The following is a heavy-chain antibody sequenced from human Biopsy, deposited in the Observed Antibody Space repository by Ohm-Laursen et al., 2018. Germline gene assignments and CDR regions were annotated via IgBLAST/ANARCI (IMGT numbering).Heavy chain of an antibody. Sequence: LSLTCTVSGGSFTGHYWTWIRQPPGKGLEWVAAIWYDGSNKNYADSVKGRFTISRDNSKNTLYLQMNSLRGEDTAVYYCAKCMTGGSNYYFHHCGQGTLVTVSS. CDR3: AKCMTGGSNYYFHH. J-gene: IGHJ4*02. CDR2: IWYDGSNK. D-gene: IGHD2-8*01. V-gene: IGHV3-33*06. CDR1: GGSFTGHY.